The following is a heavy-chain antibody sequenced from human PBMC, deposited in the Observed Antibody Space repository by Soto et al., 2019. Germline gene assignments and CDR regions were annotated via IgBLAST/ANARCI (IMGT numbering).Heavy chain of an antibody. CDR2: IYTSGST. J-gene: IGHJ6*02. Sequence: SETLSLTCTVSGGSISSYYWSWIRQPAGKGLEWIGRIYTSGSTNYNPSLKSRVTMSVDTSKNQFCLKLSSVTAAHTAVYYCAREKYDFWTGPYYYGMDVWGQGTTVTVSS. V-gene: IGHV4-4*07. D-gene: IGHD3-3*01. CDR1: GGSISSYY. CDR3: AREKYDFWTGPYYYGMDV.